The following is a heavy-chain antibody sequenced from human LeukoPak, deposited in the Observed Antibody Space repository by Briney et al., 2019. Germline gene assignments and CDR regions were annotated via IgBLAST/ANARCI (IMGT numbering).Heavy chain of an antibody. D-gene: IGHD4-17*01. Sequence: GGPWSLSFEASGFTSSSYDMNWFGKATGKVLKWFSAIGTAGAPYYPGSVKGRFIISRENAKNSLYLQMNSLRAGDTAVYYCATPGDYGDRNYWGQGTLVTVSS. CDR2: IGTAGAP. V-gene: IGHV3-13*05. J-gene: IGHJ4*02. CDR1: GFTSSSYD. CDR3: ATPGDYGDRNY.